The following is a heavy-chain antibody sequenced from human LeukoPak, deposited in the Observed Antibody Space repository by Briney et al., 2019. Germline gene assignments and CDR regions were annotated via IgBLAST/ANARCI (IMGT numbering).Heavy chain of an antibody. V-gene: IGHV4-59*08. J-gene: IGHJ4*02. CDR2: IYYSGTT. Sequence: PSETLSDTCTVSGGSISTFYRSWIRQRPGKGLEWIGYIYYSGTTNYNPSLKSRVTISVDMSKSQFSLNLSSVTAADTALYYCARHGPLYDISSAQVYFDHWGRGTLVAVSS. CDR1: GGSISTFY. CDR3: ARHGPLYDISSAQVYFDH. D-gene: IGHD3-3*01.